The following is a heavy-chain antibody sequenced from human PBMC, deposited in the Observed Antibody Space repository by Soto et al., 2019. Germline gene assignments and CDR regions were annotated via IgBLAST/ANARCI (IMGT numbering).Heavy chain of an antibody. V-gene: IGHV4-4*07. Sequence: TSETLSLTCTVSGGSMNSHFWSWIRQPAGKGLEWIGHVHISGLTTYNPSLRSRVTLSLDPPKNQLSLRLISVTAADTAVYYCTREQSDDNYFDPWGQGPLVTV. CDR2: VHISGLT. CDR3: TREQSDDNYFDP. D-gene: IGHD6-19*01. J-gene: IGHJ5*02. CDR1: GGSMNSHF.